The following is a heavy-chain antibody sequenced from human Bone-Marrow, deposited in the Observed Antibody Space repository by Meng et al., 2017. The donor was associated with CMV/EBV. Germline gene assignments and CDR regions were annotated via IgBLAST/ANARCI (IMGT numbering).Heavy chain of an antibody. CDR2: ITSSGDT. Sequence: GGSLRLSCVGSGFTFSNYEMNWVRQAPGKGLEWLSYITSSGDTHYADSVKGRFTISRDNAKNTLYLQMNSLRAEDTAVYYCARAIVGATLDAFDIWGQGTRVTVSS. CDR1: GFTFSNYE. J-gene: IGHJ3*02. V-gene: IGHV3-48*03. D-gene: IGHD1-26*01. CDR3: ARAIVGATLDAFDI.